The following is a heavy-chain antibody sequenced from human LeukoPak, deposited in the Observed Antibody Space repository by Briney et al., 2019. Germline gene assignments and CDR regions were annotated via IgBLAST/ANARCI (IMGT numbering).Heavy chain of an antibody. CDR2: ISGSGGST. CDR3: AKYIGAVAGGESYFDY. J-gene: IGHJ4*02. V-gene: IGHV3-23*01. D-gene: IGHD6-19*01. CDR1: GFTFSSYA. Sequence: GGSLRLSCAASGFTFSSYAMSWVRQAPGKGLEWVSAISGSGGSTYYADSVKGRFTISRDNSKNTLYLQMNSLRAEDTAVYYCAKYIGAVAGGESYFDYWGQGTLVTVSS.